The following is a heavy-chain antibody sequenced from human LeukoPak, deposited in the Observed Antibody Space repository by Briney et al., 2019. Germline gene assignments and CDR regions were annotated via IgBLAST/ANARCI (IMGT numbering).Heavy chain of an antibody. CDR2: IYSGGST. V-gene: IGHV3-66*01. D-gene: IGHD3-22*01. CDR1: GFTVSSNY. J-gene: IGHJ4*02. Sequence: GGSLRLSCAASGFTVSSNYMGWVRQAPGKGLEWVSVIYSGGSTYYADSVKGRFTISRDNSKNTLYLQMNSLRAEDTAVYYCARDVRGSYYYDSSVEPPPDWGQGTLVTVSS. CDR3: ARDVRGSYYYDSSVEPPPD.